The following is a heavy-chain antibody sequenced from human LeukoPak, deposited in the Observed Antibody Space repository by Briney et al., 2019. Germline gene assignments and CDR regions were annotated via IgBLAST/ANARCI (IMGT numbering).Heavy chain of an antibody. Sequence: PGGSLRLSCVASHFTFSHYGMHWVRQAPGKVLEWVSVIWNDASNQYYADSVKGRFTISRDNSQNTVYLQMNSLRAEDTAVYYCAKDAQRGFDYSNSLENWGQGTLVIVSS. D-gene: IGHD4-11*01. CDR3: AKDAQRGFDYSNSLEN. CDR1: HFTFSHYG. J-gene: IGHJ4*02. CDR2: IWNDASNQ. V-gene: IGHV3-33*06.